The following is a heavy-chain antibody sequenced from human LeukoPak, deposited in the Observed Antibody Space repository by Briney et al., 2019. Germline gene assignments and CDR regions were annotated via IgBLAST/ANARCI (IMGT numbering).Heavy chain of an antibody. Sequence: GGSLRLSCAASGFTFSSYAMSWVRQAPGKGLEWVSAISGSGGSTYYADSVKGRFTISGDNSKNTLYLQMNSLRAEDTAVYYCAKALALYSGSYYQYDYWGQGTLVTVSS. D-gene: IGHD1-26*01. V-gene: IGHV3-23*01. CDR2: ISGSGGST. CDR3: AKALALYSGSYYQYDY. CDR1: GFTFSSYA. J-gene: IGHJ4*02.